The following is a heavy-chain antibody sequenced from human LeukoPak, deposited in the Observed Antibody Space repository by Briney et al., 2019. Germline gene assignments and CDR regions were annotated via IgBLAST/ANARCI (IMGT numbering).Heavy chain of an antibody. CDR1: GGSISSYY. Sequence: SETLSLTCTVSGGSISSYYWSWIRQPPGKGLEWIGYIYYSGSTNYNPSLKSRVTISVDTSKNQFSLKLSSVTAADTAVHYCASATYYDFWSGYYGGYFDYWGQGTLVTVSS. J-gene: IGHJ4*02. CDR2: IYYSGST. D-gene: IGHD3-3*01. V-gene: IGHV4-59*01. CDR3: ASATYYDFWSGYYGGYFDY.